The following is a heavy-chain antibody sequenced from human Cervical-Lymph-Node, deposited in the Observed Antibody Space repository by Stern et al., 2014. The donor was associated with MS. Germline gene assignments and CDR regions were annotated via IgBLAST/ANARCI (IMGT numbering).Heavy chain of an antibody. D-gene: IGHD2-8*02. CDR3: AKHACTGAACPFDL. CDR1: GDSISSYTHY. Sequence: QLQLQESGPGLVKPSETLSLTCAVSGDSISSYTHYWAWIRQPPGKGLEWIGSVYYSGATYYKPSLKSPVTISVDTSKNHFSLGLTSVPAADTAVYYCAKHACTGAACPFDLWGQGTLVTVSS. V-gene: IGHV4-39*01. CDR2: VYYSGAT. J-gene: IGHJ4*02.